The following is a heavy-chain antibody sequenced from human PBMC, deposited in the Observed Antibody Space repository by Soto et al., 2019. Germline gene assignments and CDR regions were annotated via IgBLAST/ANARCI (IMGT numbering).Heavy chain of an antibody. Sequence: EVQLVESGGGLVQPGGSLRLSCVASGFAASGHYMNWVRQSPDQGLEWVSVIYSGRSTYYADSVKGRFTISRDDSKNTLYLQMGSLSSEATAVYYCARANDFNAFDMWGRGAVVTVSS. D-gene: IGHD2-21*02. CDR1: GFAASGHY. J-gene: IGHJ3*02. CDR2: IYSGRST. CDR3: ARANDFNAFDM. V-gene: IGHV3-53*04.